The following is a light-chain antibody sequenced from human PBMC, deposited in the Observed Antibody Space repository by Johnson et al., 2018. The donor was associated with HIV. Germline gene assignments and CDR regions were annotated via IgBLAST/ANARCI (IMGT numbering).Light chain of an antibody. V-gene: IGLV1-51*01. J-gene: IGLJ1*01. Sequence: QPVLTQPPSVSAAPGQKVTISCSGSSSTIGTNYVSWYQQFPGTAPKLLIFDKNKRPSGIPDRFSASQSGTSATLDITGLQTGDEAVYYCGTWDTSPVAHYVFGSGTKVT. CDR2: DKN. CDR1: SSTIGTNY. CDR3: GTWDTSPVAHYV.